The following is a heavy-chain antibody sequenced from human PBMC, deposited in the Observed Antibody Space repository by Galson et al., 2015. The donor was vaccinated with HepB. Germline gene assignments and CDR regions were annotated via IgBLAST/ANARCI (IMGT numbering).Heavy chain of an antibody. Sequence: SVKVSCKASGYTFTSYGISWVRQAPGQGLEWMGWISAYNGNTNYAQKLQGRVTMTTDTSTSTAYMELRSLRSDDTAVYYCAREGSTSYYLTPIDYWGQGTLVTVSS. CDR3: AREGSTSYYLTPIDY. J-gene: IGHJ4*02. CDR1: GYTFTSYG. V-gene: IGHV1-18*04. D-gene: IGHD2/OR15-2a*01. CDR2: ISAYNGNT.